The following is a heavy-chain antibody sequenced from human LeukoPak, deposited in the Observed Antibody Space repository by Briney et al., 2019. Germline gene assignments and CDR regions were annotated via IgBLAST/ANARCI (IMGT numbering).Heavy chain of an antibody. CDR1: GDSVSSNSAA. Sequence: SQTLSLTCAISGDSVSSNSAAWNWIRQSPSRGLEWLGRTYYRSEWYHDYAVSVKSRITINPDTSKNQISLKLSSVTAADTAVYYCARRGYCSGGSCYPPGAFDIWGQGTMVTVSS. CDR2: TYYRSEWYH. D-gene: IGHD2-15*01. J-gene: IGHJ3*02. CDR3: ARRGYCSGGSCYPPGAFDI. V-gene: IGHV6-1*01.